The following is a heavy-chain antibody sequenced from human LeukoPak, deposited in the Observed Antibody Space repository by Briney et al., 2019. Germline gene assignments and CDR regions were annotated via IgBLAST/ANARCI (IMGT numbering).Heavy chain of an antibody. CDR1: GGSISSGGYY. Sequence: SETLSLTCTVSGGSISSGGYYWSWIRQHPGKGLEWIGYIYYSGSTYYNPSLKSRVTISVDTSKNQFSLKLSSVTAADTAVYYCARRGVVVTAMSLWYYYGMHVWGQGTTVTVSS. J-gene: IGHJ6*02. V-gene: IGHV4-31*03. CDR2: IYYSGST. CDR3: ARRGVVVTAMSLWYYYGMHV. D-gene: IGHD2-21*02.